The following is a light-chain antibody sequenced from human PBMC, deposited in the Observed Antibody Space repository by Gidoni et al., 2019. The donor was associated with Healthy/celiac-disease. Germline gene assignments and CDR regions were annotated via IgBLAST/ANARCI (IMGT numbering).Light chain of an antibody. J-gene: IGKJ5*01. CDR3: QQLNSYPPA. V-gene: IGKV1-9*01. CDR1: QGISSY. Sequence: DIQLTQSPSFLSASVGARVTITCRASQGISSYLAWYQQKPGKAPKLLIYAASTFQSGVPSRFSGSGSGTEFTLTISSLQPEDFATYYCQQLNSYPPAFGQGTRLEIK. CDR2: AAS.